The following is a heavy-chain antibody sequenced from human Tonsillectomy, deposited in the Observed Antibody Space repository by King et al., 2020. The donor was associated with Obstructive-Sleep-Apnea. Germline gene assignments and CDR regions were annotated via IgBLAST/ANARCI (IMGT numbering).Heavy chain of an antibody. D-gene: IGHD3-22*01. CDR2: IRYDGNVK. CDR1: GFSFSTYG. J-gene: IGHJ4*02. CDR3: AKGAMIVVVMEYFGY. Sequence: VQLVESGGGVVQPERSLRLSCAASGFSFSTYGMHWVRQAPGKGLEWVAFIRYDGNVKYYADSVKGRFTISRDDSKHTLYLQMNSLRAEDTAVYYCAKGAMIVVVMEYFGYSGQGPLVTVSS. V-gene: IGHV3-30*02.